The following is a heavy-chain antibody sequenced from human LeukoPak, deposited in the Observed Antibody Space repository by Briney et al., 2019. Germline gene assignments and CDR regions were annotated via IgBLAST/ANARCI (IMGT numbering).Heavy chain of an antibody. J-gene: IGHJ3*02. CDR2: IYYSGGT. V-gene: IGHV4-30-4*08. CDR3: ARDQYSSGYDAFDI. D-gene: IGHD6-19*01. Sequence: SETLSLTCTVSGGSISSGDYYWSWIRQPPGKGLEWVGYIYYSGGTYYNPSLKSRVTISVDTSKNQFSLKLSSVTAAGTAVYYCARDQYSSGYDAFDIWGQGTMVTVSS. CDR1: GGSISSGDYY.